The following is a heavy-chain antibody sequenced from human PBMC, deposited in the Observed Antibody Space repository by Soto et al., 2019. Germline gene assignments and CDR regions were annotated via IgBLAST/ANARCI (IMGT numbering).Heavy chain of an antibody. Sequence: QVQLEQSGAEVKKPGSSVKVSCKASGGTLSDHGVAWLRQAPGQGLEWMGGTIPVFKTAKYAQKFQGRVTVTADKFTNIAYMELSSLRSEDTAFYFCARGVYGSGNYYTGPSAFDIWGQGTMVIVSS. V-gene: IGHV1-69*06. D-gene: IGHD3-10*01. CDR2: TIPVFKTA. J-gene: IGHJ3*02. CDR1: GGTLSDHG. CDR3: ARGVYGSGNYYTGPSAFDI.